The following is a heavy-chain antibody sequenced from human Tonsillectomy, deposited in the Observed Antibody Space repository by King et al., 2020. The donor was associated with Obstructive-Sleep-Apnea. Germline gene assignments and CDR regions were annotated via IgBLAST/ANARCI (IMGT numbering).Heavy chain of an antibody. V-gene: IGHV3-30*04. CDR2: ISYDGSNK. CDR3: ARPYNWNDQAPFDY. Sequence: VQLVQSGGGVVQPGRSLRLSCAASGFTFSSYAMHWVRQAPGKGLEWVAVISYDGSNKYYADSLKGRFTISRDNSKNTLYLQMNSLRAEDTAVYYCARPYNWNDQAPFDYWGQGTLVTVSS. CDR1: GFTFSSYA. J-gene: IGHJ4*02. D-gene: IGHD1-20*01.